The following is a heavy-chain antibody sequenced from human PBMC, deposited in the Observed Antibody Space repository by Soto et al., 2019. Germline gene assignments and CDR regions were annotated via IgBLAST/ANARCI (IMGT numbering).Heavy chain of an antibody. Sequence: EASVKVSCKASGGTFSSYAISWVRQAPGQGLEWMGGIIPIFGTANYAQKFQGRVTITADESTSTAYMELSSLRSEDTAVYYCARVHMRYRSFDYYYGMDVWGQGTTVTVSS. CDR3: ARVHMRYRSFDYYYGMDV. CDR1: GGTFSSYA. CDR2: IIPIFGTA. V-gene: IGHV1-69*13. D-gene: IGHD3-9*01. J-gene: IGHJ6*02.